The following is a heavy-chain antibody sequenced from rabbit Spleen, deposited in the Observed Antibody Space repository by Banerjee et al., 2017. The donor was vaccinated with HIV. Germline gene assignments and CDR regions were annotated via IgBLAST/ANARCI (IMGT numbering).Heavy chain of an antibody. CDR1: GVSFSDKDV. J-gene: IGHJ6*01. CDR3: ARDTGSSFSSYGMDL. Sequence: EQLEESGGGLVKPEGSLTLTCKASGVSFSDKDVMCWVRQAPGKGLKWIACINTWSGRPVYANWAKGRFTISKTSSTTVTLQMTSLTVADTATYFCARDTGSSFSSYGMDLWGQGTLVTVS. V-gene: IGHV1S45*01. CDR2: INTWSGRP. D-gene: IGHD8-1*01.